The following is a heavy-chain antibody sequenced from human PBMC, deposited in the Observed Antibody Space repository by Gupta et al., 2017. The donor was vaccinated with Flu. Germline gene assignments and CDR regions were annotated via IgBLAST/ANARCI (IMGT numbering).Heavy chain of an antibody. V-gene: IGHV3-33*01. D-gene: IGHD2-2*01. CDR2: IWYDGSNK. CDR3: ARDKDSTNYYGMDV. CDR1: GFTFSSYG. J-gene: IGHJ6*02. Sequence: QVQLVESGGGVVQPGRSLRLSCAASGFTFSSYGMHWVRQAPGKGLEGGAGIWYDGSNKYYEDSGKGRFTISRENSKKTMYLQMNRLRAEETAVYYCARDKDSTNYYGMDVGGQGTTVTVSS.